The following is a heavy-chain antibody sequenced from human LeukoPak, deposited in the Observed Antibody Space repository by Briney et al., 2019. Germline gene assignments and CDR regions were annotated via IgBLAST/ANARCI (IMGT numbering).Heavy chain of an antibody. J-gene: IGHJ4*02. CDR3: ASGGNPTLDY. D-gene: IGHD4-23*01. CDR2: IYYSGST. CDR1: GGSISSYY. Sequence: SETLSLTCTVSGGSISSYYWSWIRQPPGKGLEWIGYIYYSGSTNYNPSLKSRVTISVDTSKNQFSLKLSSVTAADTAVYYCASGGNPTLDYWGQGTLVTVSS. V-gene: IGHV4-59*01.